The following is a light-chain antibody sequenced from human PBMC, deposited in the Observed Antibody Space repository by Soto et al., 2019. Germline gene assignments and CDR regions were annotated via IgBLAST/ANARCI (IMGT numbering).Light chain of an antibody. Sequence: QSVLTQPASVSGSPGQSITISCTGTSGDIGSYNRVSWYQQHPGKAPKLIIYDVSKRPSGVPGRFSGSKSGNTASLTISGLQAEDEADYYCCSYAGSYTYVFGTGTKLTVL. CDR3: CSYAGSYTYV. CDR1: SGDIGSYNR. V-gene: IGLV2-11*01. J-gene: IGLJ1*01. CDR2: DVS.